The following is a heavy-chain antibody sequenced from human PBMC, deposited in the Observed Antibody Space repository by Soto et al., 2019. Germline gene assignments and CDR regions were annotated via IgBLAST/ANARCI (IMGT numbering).Heavy chain of an antibody. V-gene: IGHV4-30-2*01. J-gene: IGHJ6*02. Sequence: LSLTCTVSGSGITTASYSRSWIRQAPGKALEWVGYVYNTGNAYPKPYLKSGVAILLNRTKNQFSLKMTPVTTADTDVYYRASRPFHYYGLDVWGQGNTVTVSS. CDR3: ASRPFHYYGLDV. CDR2: VYNTGNA. CDR1: GSGITTASYS.